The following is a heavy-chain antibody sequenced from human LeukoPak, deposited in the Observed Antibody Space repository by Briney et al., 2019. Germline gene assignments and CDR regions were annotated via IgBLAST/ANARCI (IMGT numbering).Heavy chain of an antibody. D-gene: IGHD3-3*01. Sequence: RPGGSLRLSCAASGFTVNNNYMTWVRQAPGKGLEWVSVIYRDDTTYYTDSVKGRFTISRDNSKNTLYLQMNSLRAEDTAVYYCARDTGVVFDPGGQGIPVTVSS. CDR2: IYRDDTT. CDR1: GFTVNNNY. V-gene: IGHV3-66*02. CDR3: ARDTGVVFDP. J-gene: IGHJ5*02.